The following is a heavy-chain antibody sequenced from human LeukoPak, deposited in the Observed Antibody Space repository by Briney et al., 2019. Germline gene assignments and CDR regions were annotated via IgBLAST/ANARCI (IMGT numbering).Heavy chain of an antibody. CDR3: ARVHYGSGSYVWFDP. CDR1: GGSISSGGYS. CDR2: IYHSGST. V-gene: IGHV4-30-2*01. Sequence: SETLSLTCAVSGGSISSGGYSWSWIRQPPGKGLEWIGCIYHSGSTYYNPSLKSRVTISVGRSKNQFSLKLSSVTAADTAVYYCARVHYGSGSYVWFDPWGQGTLVTVSS. D-gene: IGHD3-10*01. J-gene: IGHJ5*02.